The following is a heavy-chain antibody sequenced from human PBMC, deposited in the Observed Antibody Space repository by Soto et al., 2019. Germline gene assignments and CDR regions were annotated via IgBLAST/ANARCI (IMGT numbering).Heavy chain of an antibody. CDR1: GFDVSSNY. Sequence: GSLRLSCAASGFDVSSNYMTWVRQAPGKGLEWVSASYSGGNTYYADSVKGRFTSSRDNFQNTLYLQMNSLTAEDTAVYYCTRGYGAGSYFSDHWGQGTLVTVSS. CDR2: SYSGGNT. CDR3: TRGYGAGSYFSDH. D-gene: IGHD3-10*01. J-gene: IGHJ5*02. V-gene: IGHV3-53*01.